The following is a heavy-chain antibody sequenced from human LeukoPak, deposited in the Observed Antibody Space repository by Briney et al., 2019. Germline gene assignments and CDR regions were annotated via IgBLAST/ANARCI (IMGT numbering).Heavy chain of an antibody. J-gene: IGHJ4*02. V-gene: IGHV4-34*09. CDR3: AREGPRFLEWLTN. D-gene: IGHD3-3*01. CDR1: GGSFSGYY. Sequence: PSETLSLTCAVYGGSFSGYYWSWIRQPPGKGLEWIGYIYYSGSTYYNPSLKSRVTISVDTSKNQFSLKLSSVTAADTAVYYCAREGPRFLEWLTNWGQGTLVTVSS. CDR2: IYYSGST.